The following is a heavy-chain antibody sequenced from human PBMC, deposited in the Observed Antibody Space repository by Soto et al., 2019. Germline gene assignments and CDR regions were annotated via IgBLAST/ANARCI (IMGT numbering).Heavy chain of an antibody. CDR2: INPNSGGT. J-gene: IGHJ5*02. CDR1: GYTFTGYY. V-gene: IGHV1-2*04. CDR3: ARGHTVGPHKPDNWFAP. D-gene: IGHD4-4*01. Sequence: QVQLVQSGAEVKKPGASVKVSCKASGYTFTGYYMHWVRQAPGQGLEWMGWINPNSGGTNYAQKFQGWVTMTRDTSISTAYMELSRRRSDDTAVYYCARGHTVGPHKPDNWFAPGGQGTLVTVSS.